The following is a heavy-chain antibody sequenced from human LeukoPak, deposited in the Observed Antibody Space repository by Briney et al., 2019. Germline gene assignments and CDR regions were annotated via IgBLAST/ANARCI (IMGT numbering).Heavy chain of an antibody. V-gene: IGHV3-33*01. Sequence: PSGGSLRLSCAASGFTFSSYGMHWVRQAPGKGLEWVAVIWYDGSIKYYADSVKGRFSISRDNSKNTLYLQMHSLRVEDTAVYYCARDEGDSYGTYWYFDLWGRGTLLTVSS. CDR3: ARDEGDSYGTYWYFDL. D-gene: IGHD5-18*01. CDR2: IWYDGSIK. J-gene: IGHJ2*01. CDR1: GFTFSSYG.